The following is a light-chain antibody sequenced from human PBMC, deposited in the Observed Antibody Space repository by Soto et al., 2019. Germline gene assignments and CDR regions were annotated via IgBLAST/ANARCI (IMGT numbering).Light chain of an antibody. J-gene: IGKJ4*01. CDR1: QGISSY. CDR2: AAS. CDR3: QQLDSFPLT. Sequence: IQLTQSPSFLSASVGDRVTITCRASQGISSYLAWYQQKPGKAPKLLISAASTLQSGVPSRFSGSGSATEFTLTISSLQPEDLATFYCQQLDSFPLTFGGGTKVEIK. V-gene: IGKV1-9*01.